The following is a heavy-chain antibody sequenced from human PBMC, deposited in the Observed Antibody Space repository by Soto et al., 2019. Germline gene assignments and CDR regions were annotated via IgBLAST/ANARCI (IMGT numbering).Heavy chain of an antibody. Sequence: GGSLRLSCAASGFTFSSYGMHWVRQAPGKGLEWVAVISYDGSNKYYADSVKGRFTISRDNSKNTLYLQMNSLRAEDTAVYYCAKDDNADLYGLLDYWGQAT. D-gene: IGHD4-17*01. CDR3: AKDDNADLYGLLDY. V-gene: IGHV3-30*18. J-gene: IGHJ4*02. CDR2: ISYDGSNK. CDR1: GFTFSSYG.